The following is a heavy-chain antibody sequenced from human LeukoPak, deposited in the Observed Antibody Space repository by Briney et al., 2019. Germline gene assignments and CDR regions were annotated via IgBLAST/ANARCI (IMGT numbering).Heavy chain of an antibody. J-gene: IGHJ4*02. D-gene: IGHD1-26*01. CDR1: GGSISSTNW. V-gene: IGHV4-4*02. Sequence: PSQTLSLTCGASGGSISSTNWWCWVRQPPGQGLEWIGEISLSGVTNYNPSLKSRDTLSLDRSKNDLSLTLTSVTAADTAVYYCSRESGAFSPFGYWGQGTLVTVSS. CDR3: SRESGAFSPFGY. CDR2: ISLSGVT.